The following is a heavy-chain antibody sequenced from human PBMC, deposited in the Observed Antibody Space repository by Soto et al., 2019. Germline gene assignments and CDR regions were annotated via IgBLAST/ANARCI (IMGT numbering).Heavy chain of an antibody. CDR2: INPDGGST. J-gene: IGHJ4*02. V-gene: IGHV1-46*01. CDR1: GYTFTSYY. Sequence: QVQLVQSGAEVKKPGASVMLSCKASGYTFTSYYMHWVRQAPGQGLEWMGIINPDGGSTRYAQKFQGRATMTRDTSTRTFHMERSSLRSEDTAMYYCAKAPRGGVIITTYSAHIDYWGQGTLVTVSS. D-gene: IGHD3-3*01. CDR3: AKAPRGGVIITTYSAHIDY.